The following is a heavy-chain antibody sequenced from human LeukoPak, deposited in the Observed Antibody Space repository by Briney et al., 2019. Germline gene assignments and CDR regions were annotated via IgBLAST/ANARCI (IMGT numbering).Heavy chain of an antibody. J-gene: IGHJ5*02. Sequence: GGSLRLSCAASGFTFSSYAMSWVRQAPGKGLEWVSYISSSGSTIYYADSVKGRFTISRDNAKNSLYLQMNSLRAEDTAVYYCTRLLSGVVITEVNWFDPWGQGTLVTVSS. V-gene: IGHV3-48*04. CDR3: TRLLSGVVITEVNWFDP. CDR2: ISSSGSTI. CDR1: GFTFSSYA. D-gene: IGHD2/OR15-2a*01.